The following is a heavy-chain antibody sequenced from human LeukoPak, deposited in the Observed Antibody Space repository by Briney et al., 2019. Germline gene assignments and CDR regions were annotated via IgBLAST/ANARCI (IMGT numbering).Heavy chain of an antibody. J-gene: IGHJ4*02. D-gene: IGHD3-16*02. CDR1: GGSFSGYY. V-gene: IGHV4-34*01. CDR3: ARGGYDYIWRSYLYRNHYFDY. CDR2: INHSGST. Sequence: PSETLSLTRAVYGGSFSGYYWSWIRQPPGKGLEWIGEINHSGSTNYNPSLKSRVTISVDTSKNQFSLKLSSVTAADTAVYYCARGGYDYIWRSYLYRNHYFDYWGQGTLVTVSS.